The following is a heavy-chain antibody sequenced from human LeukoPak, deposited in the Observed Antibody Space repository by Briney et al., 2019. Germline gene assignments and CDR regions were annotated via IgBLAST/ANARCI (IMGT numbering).Heavy chain of an antibody. CDR3: ARWIQLWSYNWFDP. D-gene: IGHD5-18*01. V-gene: IGHV4-59*01. Sequence: PSETLSLTCAVYDGSFSGYYWSWIRQPPGKGLEWIGYIYYSGSTNYNPSLKSRVAISVDTSKNQFSLKLSSVTAADTAVYYCARWIQLWSYNWFDPWGQGTLVTVSS. CDR2: IYYSGST. J-gene: IGHJ5*02. CDR1: DGSFSGYY.